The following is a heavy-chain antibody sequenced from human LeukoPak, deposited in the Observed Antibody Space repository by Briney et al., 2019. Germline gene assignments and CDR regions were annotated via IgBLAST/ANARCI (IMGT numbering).Heavy chain of an antibody. CDR1: GGSISSYY. CDR3: ARLTPPTRYFDY. D-gene: IGHD5-12*01. CDR2: IYYGGIT. Sequence: SETLSLTCTVSGGSISSYYWGWIRQPPGKGLEWIGSIYYGGITYYNPSPQSRVTISVDTSKNQFSLKLSSVTAADTAVYYCARLTPPTRYFDYWGQGTLVTVSS. J-gene: IGHJ4*02. V-gene: IGHV4-39*01.